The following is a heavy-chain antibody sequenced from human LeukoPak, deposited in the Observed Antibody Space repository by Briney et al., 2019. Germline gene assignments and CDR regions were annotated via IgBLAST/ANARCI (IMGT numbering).Heavy chain of an antibody. D-gene: IGHD1-26*01. V-gene: IGHV3-30*04. CDR2: ISYDGINK. Sequence: PGGSLRLSCAASGFTFSSYAMHWVRQAPGKGLEWVSVISYDGINKYYADSVKGRFTISRDNSKNTLYLQMNSLRAEDTAVYYCAKVLRSGSPDAPSDYWGQGTLVTVSS. CDR1: GFTFSSYA. J-gene: IGHJ4*02. CDR3: AKVLRSGSPDAPSDY.